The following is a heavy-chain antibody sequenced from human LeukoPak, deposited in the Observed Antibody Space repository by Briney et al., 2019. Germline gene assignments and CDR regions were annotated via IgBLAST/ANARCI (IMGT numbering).Heavy chain of an antibody. Sequence: PAGSVRLSCAASGFNLRDYWMHWVRQAPGKGLVWVSRLGTDGTYTNYADSVRGRFTISRDNAKNTLYLQMDSLRAEDTAFYYCVRDPSNSGNWFDLWGRGTLVSVSS. J-gene: IGHJ5*02. CDR3: VRDPSNSGNWFDL. V-gene: IGHV3-74*01. CDR1: GFNLRDYW. CDR2: LGTDGTYT. D-gene: IGHD4-11*01.